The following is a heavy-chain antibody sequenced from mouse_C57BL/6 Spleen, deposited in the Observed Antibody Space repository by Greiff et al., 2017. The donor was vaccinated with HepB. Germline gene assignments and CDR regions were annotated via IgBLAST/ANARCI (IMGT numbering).Heavy chain of an antibody. J-gene: IGHJ3*01. CDR2: IYPRSGNT. D-gene: IGHD1-1*01. CDR3: ARIYYGSSYPWFAY. V-gene: IGHV1-81*01. Sequence: VQLQQSGAELARPGASVKLSCKASGYTFTSYGISWVKQRTGQGLEWIGEIYPRSGNTYYNEKFKGKATLTADKSSSTAYMELRSLTSEDSAVYFCARIYYGSSYPWFAYWGQGTLVTVSA. CDR1: GYTFTSYG.